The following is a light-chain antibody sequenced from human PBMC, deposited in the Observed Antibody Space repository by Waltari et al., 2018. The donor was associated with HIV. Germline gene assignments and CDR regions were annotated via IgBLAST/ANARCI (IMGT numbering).Light chain of an antibody. CDR3: AAWDDSLNAYV. Sequence: QSVLTQPPSASGTPGQRVTISCSGSSSNIGSNTVTWYQQLPGTAPKLLIYSNNQRPSGVPDRFSGSKSGTSASLAISGLQSEDEADYYCAAWDDSLNAYVFGTGTKVTVL. CDR2: SNN. V-gene: IGLV1-44*01. J-gene: IGLJ1*01. CDR1: SSNIGSNT.